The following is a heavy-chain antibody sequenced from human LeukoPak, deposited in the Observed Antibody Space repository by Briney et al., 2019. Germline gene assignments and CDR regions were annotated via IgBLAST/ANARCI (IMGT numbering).Heavy chain of an antibody. CDR3: ARQMPAAMKNFYIFDY. CDR1: GYSFTSYW. CDR2: NYPGDSDT. Sequence: GESLNISCKGSGYSFTSYWIGWVRPTPVKGLGWMGINYPGDSDTRYSTSFQGQVSISADKSISTAYLQWSSLKASDTAMCYCARQMPAAMKNFYIFDYWGQGTLVTVSS. J-gene: IGHJ4*02. V-gene: IGHV5-51*01. D-gene: IGHD2-2*01.